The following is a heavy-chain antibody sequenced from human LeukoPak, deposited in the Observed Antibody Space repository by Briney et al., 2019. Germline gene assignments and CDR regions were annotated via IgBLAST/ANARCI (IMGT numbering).Heavy chain of an antibody. CDR1: GYSFTSQW. Sequence: GESLKISFQASGYSFTSQWIGWVRQMPGKGLEWMGIIYPDDSDTRYSPSFQGQVTISADKSISTAYLQWSSLKASGSAMYYCARHGKYYSGSHYFDFWGQGTLITVSS. J-gene: IGHJ4*02. V-gene: IGHV5-51*01. D-gene: IGHD6-19*01. CDR3: ARHGKYYSGSHYFDF. CDR2: IYPDDSDT.